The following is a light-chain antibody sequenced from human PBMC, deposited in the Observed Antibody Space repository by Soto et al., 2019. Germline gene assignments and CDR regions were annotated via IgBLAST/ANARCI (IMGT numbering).Light chain of an antibody. CDR3: QQFNSYPWT. V-gene: IGKV1-16*01. CDR1: QGISNY. Sequence: DIQLNQSLYSLSAYVGDRVALTWRARQGISNYSTWIQVKPGKVPKRLTYAASSLQSGVPSRFRGSGSGTEFTLTISSLQPDDFAAYYCQQFNSYPWTFGQGTKVDI. J-gene: IGKJ1*01. CDR2: AAS.